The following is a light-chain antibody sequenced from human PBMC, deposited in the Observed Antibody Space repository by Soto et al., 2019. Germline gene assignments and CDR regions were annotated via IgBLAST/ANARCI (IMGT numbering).Light chain of an antibody. CDR3: SSYTRNSTLV. Sequence: SALTQPASVSGSPGQSITISCTGTSSDVGGYNYVSWYQQHPGKAPKLMIYEVSNRPSGVSNRFSGSKSGNTASLTISGLQAEDEADYYCSSYTRNSTLVFGGGTKLTVL. V-gene: IGLV2-14*01. CDR1: SSDVGGYNY. J-gene: IGLJ2*01. CDR2: EVS.